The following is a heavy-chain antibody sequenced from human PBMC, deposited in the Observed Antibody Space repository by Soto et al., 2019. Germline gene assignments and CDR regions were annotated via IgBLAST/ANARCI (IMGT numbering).Heavy chain of an antibody. V-gene: IGHV4-30-2*01. J-gene: IGHJ6*02. D-gene: IGHD6-6*01. Sequence: WTWIRQPPGKALEGIGNIYDSGRTSYNPSLKSRVTISVDTSKNQFSLRLTSVTAADTAVYFCARGSSSYYDYGMDVWGQGTTVTVSS. CDR2: IYDSGRT. CDR3: ARGSSSYYDYGMDV.